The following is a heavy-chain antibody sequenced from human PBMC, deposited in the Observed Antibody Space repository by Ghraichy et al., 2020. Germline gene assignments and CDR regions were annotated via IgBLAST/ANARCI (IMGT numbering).Heavy chain of an antibody. J-gene: IGHJ4*02. CDR3: AKGLGRWELRPPERLCDS. D-gene: IGHD1-26*01. CDR2: ISWDGGST. CDR1: GFTFDDYS. V-gene: IGHV3-43D*03. Sequence: GGSLRLSCAASGFTFDDYSMHWVRQAPGKGLEWVSLISWDGGSTYYADSVKGRFTMSRDNSKSSLYLQMKSLRAEDSALYFCAKGLGRWELRPPERLCDSLGQGTLVTVSS.